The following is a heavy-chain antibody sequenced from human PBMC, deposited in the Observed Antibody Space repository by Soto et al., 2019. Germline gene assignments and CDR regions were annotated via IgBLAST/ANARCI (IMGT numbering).Heavy chain of an antibody. V-gene: IGHV1-18*01. Sequence: QVHLVQSGAEVRKPGASVKVSCKGSGYTFTSYGIAWVRQAPGQGLEWMGWISAHNDNTNYAQKVQGRVTVTRDTSTSTAYMELRNVRSDDTAVYYCARGRYGDYWGQGALVTVSS. CDR1: GYTFTSYG. CDR2: ISAHNDNT. J-gene: IGHJ4*02. D-gene: IGHD1-1*01. CDR3: ARGRYGDY.